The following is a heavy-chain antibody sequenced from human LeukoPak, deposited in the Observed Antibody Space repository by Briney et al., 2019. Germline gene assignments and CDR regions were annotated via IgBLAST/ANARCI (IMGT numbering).Heavy chain of an antibody. V-gene: IGHV3-30-3*01. CDR1: GFTFSTFS. CDR3: AKDLANSWTIDY. CDR2: ISYSGSEK. J-gene: IGHJ4*02. D-gene: IGHD1-1*01. Sequence: PGGSLRLSCAASGFTFSTFSMYWVRQAPGKGLEWVALISYSGSEKYYADSVEGRFTISRDNSRNTLYLQMNSLSVEDTAFYYCAKDLANSWTIDYWGQGTLVTVSS.